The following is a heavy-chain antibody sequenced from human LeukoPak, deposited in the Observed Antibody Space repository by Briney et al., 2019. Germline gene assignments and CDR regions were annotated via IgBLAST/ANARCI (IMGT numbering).Heavy chain of an antibody. V-gene: IGHV3-7*05. CDR3: ARDDYLGY. D-gene: IGHD3-16*01. J-gene: IGHJ4*02. CDR2: IRHDGSEK. Sequence: LGGSLRLSCVASGFTFSGYWMAWVRQAPGRGLEWVAHIRHDGSEKNYVDPVKDRFTISRDNARNSLYLEMNSLRADDTAVYYCARDDYLGYWGQGTLVTVSS. CDR1: GFTFSGYW.